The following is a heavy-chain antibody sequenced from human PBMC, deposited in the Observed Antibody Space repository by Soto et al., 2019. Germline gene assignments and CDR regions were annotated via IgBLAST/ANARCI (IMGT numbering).Heavy chain of an antibody. V-gene: IGHV1-69*06. CDR2: IIPKFPTG. D-gene: IGHD6-19*01. J-gene: IGHJ4*02. CDR1: GGSFSDYA. CDR3: ARDGVRGGWYYFDL. Sequence: QVQLVQSGTEVKKPGSSVRVSCKVSGGSFSDYAITWVRQAPGQGLEWMGGIIPKFPTGEYAKKFQGTVKITAEKSTSTVYLEVGSLRHEDTAVYYCARDGVRGGWYYFDLWGQGTQVSVSS.